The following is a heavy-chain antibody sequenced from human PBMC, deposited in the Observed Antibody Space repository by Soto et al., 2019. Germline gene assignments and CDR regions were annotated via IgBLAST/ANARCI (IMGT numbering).Heavy chain of an antibody. CDR2: ISSSSSYI. CDR3: ARGGIASRDLYFDL. J-gene: IGHJ2*01. Sequence: EVQLVESGGGLVKPGGSLRLSCAASGFTFSSYSMNWVRQAPGKGLEWVSSISSSSSYIYYADSVKGRFTISRDNAKNSLYLQMNSLRAEDTAVYYCARGGIASRDLYFDLWGSGTLVTVSS. CDR1: GFTFSSYS. V-gene: IGHV3-21*01. D-gene: IGHD6-6*01.